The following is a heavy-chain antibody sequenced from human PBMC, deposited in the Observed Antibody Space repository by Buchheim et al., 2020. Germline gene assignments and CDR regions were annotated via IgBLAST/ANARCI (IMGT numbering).Heavy chain of an antibody. Sequence: EVQLVESGGGLVQPGGSLRLSCAASGFTVSSNYMSWVRQAPGKGLEWVSVIYSGGSTYYADSVKGRFTISRDNSKNTLYLQMNSLRAEDTAVYYCAREGGLDYYDSSGYYLDWYFDLWGRGTL. D-gene: IGHD3-22*01. V-gene: IGHV3-66*01. CDR2: IYSGGST. CDR1: GFTVSSNY. CDR3: AREGGLDYYDSSGYYLDWYFDL. J-gene: IGHJ2*01.